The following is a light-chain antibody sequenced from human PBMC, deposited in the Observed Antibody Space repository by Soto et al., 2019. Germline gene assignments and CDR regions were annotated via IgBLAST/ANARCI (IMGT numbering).Light chain of an antibody. CDR3: KQYNLYWT. Sequence: DIQMTQSPSSLSASVGDRVTITCRASQSISSYLNWYQQKPGKAPKLLIYAASSLQSGVPSRFSGSGSGTEFTLTISSLQPDDLATYYCKQYNLYWTFGQGTKVDIK. CDR1: QSISSY. V-gene: IGKV1-39*01. CDR2: AAS. J-gene: IGKJ1*01.